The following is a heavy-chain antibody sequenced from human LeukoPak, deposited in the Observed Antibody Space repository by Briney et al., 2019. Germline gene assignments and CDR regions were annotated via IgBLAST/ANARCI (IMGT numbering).Heavy chain of an antibody. Sequence: ASVKVSCKASGYTFTSYGISWVQQAPGQGLEWMGWISAYNGNTNYAQKLQGRVTMTTDTSTSTAYMELRSLRSDDTAVYYCARECSSSWYYYYYGMDVWGQGTTVTVSS. CDR3: ARECSSSWYYYYYGMDV. CDR1: GYTFTSYG. CDR2: ISAYNGNT. D-gene: IGHD6-13*01. J-gene: IGHJ6*02. V-gene: IGHV1-18*01.